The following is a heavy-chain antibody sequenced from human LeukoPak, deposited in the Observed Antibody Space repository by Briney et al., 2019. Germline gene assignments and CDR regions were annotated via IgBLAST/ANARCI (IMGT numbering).Heavy chain of an antibody. CDR2: ISAYNGNT. V-gene: IGHV1-18*01. Sequence: ASVKVSCKASGYTFTSYGISWVRQAPGQGLEWMGWISAYNGNTNYAQKLQGRVTMTTDTSTSTAYMELRSLRSDDTAVYYCARDKTSRWLLIEWELHYWGQGTLVTVSS. D-gene: IGHD1-26*01. CDR3: ARDKTSRWLLIEWELHY. J-gene: IGHJ4*02. CDR1: GYTFTSYG.